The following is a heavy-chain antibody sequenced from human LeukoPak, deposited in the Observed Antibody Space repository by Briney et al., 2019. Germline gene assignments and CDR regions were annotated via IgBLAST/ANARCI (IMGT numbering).Heavy chain of an antibody. J-gene: IGHJ6*03. CDR2: IYYSGST. Sequence: SETLSLTCTVSGGSISSHYWSWIRQPPGKGLEWIGYIYYSGSTNYNPSLKSRVTMSVDTSKNQFSLKLSSVTAADTAVYYCAREMKNYDSSGYYYYYYYYMDVWGKGTTVTISS. CDR1: GGSISSHY. V-gene: IGHV4-59*11. CDR3: AREMKNYDSSGYYYYYYYYMDV. D-gene: IGHD3-22*01.